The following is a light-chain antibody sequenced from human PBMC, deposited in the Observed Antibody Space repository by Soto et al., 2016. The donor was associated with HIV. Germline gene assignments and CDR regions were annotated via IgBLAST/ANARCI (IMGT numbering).Light chain of an antibody. CDR1: QDISTS. CDR2: AAS. J-gene: IGKJ4*01. CDR3: QHLKTYPLT. V-gene: IGKV1-9*01. Sequence: DILLTQSPSFLSASVGDRVTITCRASQDISTSFAWYQQKPGKAPELLIYAASTLYSGVPSRFSGSGSGTEFTLTINSLQPEDVATYYCQHLKTYPLTFGGGPSWRSN.